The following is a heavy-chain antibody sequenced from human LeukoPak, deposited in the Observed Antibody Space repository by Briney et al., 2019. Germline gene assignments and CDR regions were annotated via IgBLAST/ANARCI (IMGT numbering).Heavy chain of an antibody. CDR1: GYTFTSYG. J-gene: IGHJ5*02. CDR3: ARVSHSSSWFTLRWFDP. CDR2: ISAYNGNT. V-gene: IGHV1-18*01. Sequence: ASVKVSCKASGYTFTSYGISWVRQAPGQGLEWMGWISAYNGNTNYAQKLQGRVTMTTDTSTSTAYMELRSLRSDDTAVYYCARVSHSSSWFTLRWFDPRGQGTLVTVSS. D-gene: IGHD6-13*01.